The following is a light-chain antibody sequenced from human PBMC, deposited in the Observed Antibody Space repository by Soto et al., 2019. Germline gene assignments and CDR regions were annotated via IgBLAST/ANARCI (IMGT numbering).Light chain of an antibody. CDR3: QQYYSYPPLT. CDR1: QGISSY. V-gene: IGKV1-8*01. CDR2: AAS. Sequence: AIRITQSPSSFSASTGDRVTITCRSSQGISSYLAWYQQKPGKAPKLLIYAASTLQSGVPSRFSGSGSGTDFTLTISCLQSEDFATYYCQQYYSYPPLTVGGVTKVDIK. J-gene: IGKJ4*01.